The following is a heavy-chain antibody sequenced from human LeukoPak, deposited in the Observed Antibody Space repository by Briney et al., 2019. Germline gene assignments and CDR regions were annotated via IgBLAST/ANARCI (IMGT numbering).Heavy chain of an antibody. CDR2: INPNSGGT. J-gene: IGHJ6*02. V-gene: IGHV1-2*02. CDR3: AREVVQLERPYYYYYAMDV. CDR1: GYTFTGYY. D-gene: IGHD1-1*01. Sequence: ASVKVSCKASGYTFTGYYMHWVRQAPGQGLEWMGWINPNSGGTNYAQKFQGRVTMTRDTSITTVYMELSSLRSDDTAIYYCAREVVQLERPYYYYYAMDVWGQGTTVTVSS.